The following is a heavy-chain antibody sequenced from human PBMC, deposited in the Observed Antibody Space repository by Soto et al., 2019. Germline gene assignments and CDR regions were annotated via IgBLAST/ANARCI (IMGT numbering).Heavy chain of an antibody. J-gene: IGHJ4*02. CDR2: ISSNGGST. CDR3: ARVPKGRERELDY. CDR1: GFTFSSYA. D-gene: IGHD1-26*01. Sequence: EVQLVESGGGLVQPGGSLRLSCAASGFTFSSYAMHWVRQAPGKGLEYVSAISSNGGSTYYANSVKGRFTISRDNSRTTLYLQMGSLRAEDMAVYYCARVPKGRERELDYWGQGTLVTVSS. V-gene: IGHV3-64*01.